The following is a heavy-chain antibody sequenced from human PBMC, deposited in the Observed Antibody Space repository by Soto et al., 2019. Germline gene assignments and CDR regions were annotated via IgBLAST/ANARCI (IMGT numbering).Heavy chain of an antibody. D-gene: IGHD3-10*01. V-gene: IGHV4-30-4*01. J-gene: IGHJ6*04. Sequence: PSETLSLTCTVSGGSISSGDYYWSWIRQPPGKGLEWIGYIYYSGSTYYNPSLKSRVTISVDTSKNQFSLKLSSMTAADTAVYYCARVPAFGEAPGYGMDVWGEGTTITVSS. CDR2: IYYSGST. CDR1: GGSISSGDYY. CDR3: ARVPAFGEAPGYGMDV.